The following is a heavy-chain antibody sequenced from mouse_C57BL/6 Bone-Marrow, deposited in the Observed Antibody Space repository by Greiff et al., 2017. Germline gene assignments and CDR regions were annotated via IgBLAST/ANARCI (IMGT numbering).Heavy chain of an antibody. CDR2: INPNNGGT. V-gene: IGHV1-26*01. CDR3: AVYGSGHWYFDV. Sequence: EVQLQQSGPELVKPGASVKISCKASGYTFTDYYMNWVKQSHGKSLEWIGDINPNNGGTSYNQKFKGKATLTVDKSSSTAYMELRSLTSEDSAVYYCAVYGSGHWYFDVWGTGTTVTVSS. CDR1: GYTFTDYY. J-gene: IGHJ1*03. D-gene: IGHD1-1*01.